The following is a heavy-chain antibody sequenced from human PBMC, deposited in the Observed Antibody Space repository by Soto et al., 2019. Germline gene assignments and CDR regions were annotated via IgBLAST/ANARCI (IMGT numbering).Heavy chain of an antibody. D-gene: IGHD5-18*01. CDR3: ARESWGYSYVY. V-gene: IGHV3-74*01. CDR2: INGDDSDR. Sequence: GGSLRLPCAASGFTFSNYWIHWVRQAPGKGLVWVSRINGDDSDRYYADSVKGRFTISRDNAKNTLHLQMNSLTAGDMGVYYCARESWGYSYVYWGQGTPVTVSS. J-gene: IGHJ4*02. CDR1: GFTFSNYW.